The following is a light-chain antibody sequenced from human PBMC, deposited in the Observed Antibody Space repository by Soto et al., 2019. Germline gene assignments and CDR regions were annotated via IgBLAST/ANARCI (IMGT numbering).Light chain of an antibody. CDR3: AAWDDSPNYV. CDR1: SSNIGNNA. J-gene: IGLJ1*01. Sequence: SVLTQPPSVSEAPRQRVTISCSGGSSNIGNNAVNWYQQLPGKAPKLLIYYDDLLPSGVSDRFSGSKSGTSASLAISGLQSEDEADYYCAAWDDSPNYVFGTGTKVTVL. CDR2: YDD. V-gene: IGLV1-36*01.